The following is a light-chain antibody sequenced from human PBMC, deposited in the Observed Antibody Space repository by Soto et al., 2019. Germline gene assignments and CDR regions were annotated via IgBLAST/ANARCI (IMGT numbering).Light chain of an antibody. Sequence: EIVLTQSPGTLSLSPGKRTTISCRASQSVSSSYLAWYQQKPGQAPRLLIYGTSSRATAIPDRFSGSGSGTDFTLTISRLEPEDFAVYYCQQYGSSSWTFGQGTKVDIK. J-gene: IGKJ1*01. CDR1: QSVSSSY. V-gene: IGKV3-20*01. CDR2: GTS. CDR3: QQYGSSSWT.